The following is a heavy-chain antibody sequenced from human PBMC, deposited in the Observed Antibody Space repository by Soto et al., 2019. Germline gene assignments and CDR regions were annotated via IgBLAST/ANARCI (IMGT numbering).Heavy chain of an antibody. CDR1: GYTFTSYG. CDR3: ARAGYKTYYDFWNGPRAPPGFDP. J-gene: IGHJ5*02. CDR2: ISAYNGNT. Sequence: QVQLVQSGAEVKKPGASVKVSCKASGYTFTSYGISWVRQAPGQGLEWMGWISAYNGNTNYAQKLQGRVTMTTDTSTRTAYMELRSLRSDDTAVYYCARAGYKTYYDFWNGPRAPPGFDPWGQGTLVTVSS. D-gene: IGHD3-3*01. V-gene: IGHV1-18*01.